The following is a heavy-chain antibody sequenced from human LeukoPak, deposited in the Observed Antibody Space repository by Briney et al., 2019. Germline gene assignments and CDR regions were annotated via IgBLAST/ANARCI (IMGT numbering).Heavy chain of an antibody. J-gene: IGHJ3*02. CDR2: IYYSGST. CDR3: ARRGYYDSSGYYSYDAFDI. CDR1: GGSISSYY. V-gene: IGHV4-59*01. D-gene: IGHD3-22*01. Sequence: KPSETLSLTCTVSGGSISSYYWSWIRQPPGKGLEWIGYIYYSGSTNYNPSLKSRVTISVDTSKNQFSLKLSSVTAADTVVYYCARRGYYDSSGYYSYDAFDIWGQGTMVTVSS.